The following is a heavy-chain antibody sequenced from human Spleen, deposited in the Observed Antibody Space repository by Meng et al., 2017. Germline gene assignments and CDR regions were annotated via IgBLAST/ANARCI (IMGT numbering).Heavy chain of an antibody. D-gene: IGHD4-11*01. V-gene: IGHV4-61*01. Sequence: QVHLEDSGPGRVSPAGTLSPTCNVSGGFVNSGLYYGHWIRQPPGKGLEWIGEINHSGSTNYNPSLKSRVTISLDTSKNQFSLKLSSVTAADTSVYYCARGPTTMAHDFDYWGQGTLVTVSS. CDR3: ARGPTTMAHDFDY. CDR1: GGFVNSGLYY. CDR2: INHSGST. J-gene: IGHJ4*02.